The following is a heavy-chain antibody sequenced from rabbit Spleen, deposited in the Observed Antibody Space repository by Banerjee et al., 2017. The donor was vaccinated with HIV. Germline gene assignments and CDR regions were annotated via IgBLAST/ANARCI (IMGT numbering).Heavy chain of an antibody. D-gene: IGHD8-1*01. CDR3: AGDAGSGHYIDAYFDL. CDR2: IYTGNVKT. V-gene: IGHV1S40*01. CDR1: GFDFSRGYD. Sequence: QQLVESGGGLVKPGASLTLTCKASGFDFSRGYDMCWVRQAPGKGLEWIGCIYTGNVKTYYASWAKGRFTISKTSSTTVTLQMTSLTVADTATYFCAGDAGSGHYIDAYFDLWGQGPSSPS. J-gene: IGHJ4*01.